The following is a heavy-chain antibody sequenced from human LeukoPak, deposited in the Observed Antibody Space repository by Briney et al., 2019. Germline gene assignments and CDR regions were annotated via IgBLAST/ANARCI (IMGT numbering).Heavy chain of an antibody. CDR2: INTDGSNT. CDR3: VRDGLHYYGMDV. Sequence: GGSLRLSCAASGFTFSTYWMHWVRQAPGKGLVWVSRINTDGSNTRYADSVKGLFTISRDNAKNTLYLQMNSLRAEDTAVCYCVRDGLHYYGMDVWGQGTTVTVSS. J-gene: IGHJ6*02. CDR1: GFTFSTYW. V-gene: IGHV3-74*01.